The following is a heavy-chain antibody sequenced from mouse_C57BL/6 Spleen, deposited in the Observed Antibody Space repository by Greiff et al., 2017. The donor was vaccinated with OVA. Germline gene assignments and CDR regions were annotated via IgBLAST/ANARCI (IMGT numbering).Heavy chain of an antibody. Sequence: EVQLVESGGDLVKPGGSLKLSCAASGFTFSSYGMSWVRQTPDKRLEWVATISSGGSYTYYPDSVKGRFTISRDNAKNTLYLQMSSLKSEDTAMYYCARPFMVTTGFAYWGQGTLVTVSA. J-gene: IGHJ3*01. V-gene: IGHV5-6*01. D-gene: IGHD2-2*01. CDR1: GFTFSSYG. CDR2: ISSGGSYT. CDR3: ARPFMVTTGFAY.